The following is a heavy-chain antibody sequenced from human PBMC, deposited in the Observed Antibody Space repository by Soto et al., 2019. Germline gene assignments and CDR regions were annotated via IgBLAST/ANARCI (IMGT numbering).Heavy chain of an antibody. CDR3: ARDQEGITMIVGGT. D-gene: IGHD3-22*01. CDR1: GYTFTSYD. CDR2: INAGNGNT. J-gene: IGHJ5*02. V-gene: IGHV1-18*01. Sequence: ASVKVSCKASGYTFTSYDINWVRQAPGQRLEWMGWINAGNGNTKYSQKFQGRVTMTTGTSTSTAYMELRSLRSDDTAVYYCARDQEGITMIVGGTWGQGTLVTVSA.